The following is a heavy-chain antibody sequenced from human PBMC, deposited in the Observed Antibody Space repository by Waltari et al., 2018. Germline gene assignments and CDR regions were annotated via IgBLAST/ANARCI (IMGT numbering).Heavy chain of an antibody. V-gene: IGHV4-39*07. CDR1: GGSISSSSYY. Sequence: QLQLQESGPGLAKPSETLSLTCTVSGGSISSSSYYWGWIRQPPGKGLEWIGSIYYSGSTYYNPSLKSRVTISVDTSKNQFSLKLSSVTAADTAVYYCAREGDSGYDWGYFDYWGQGTLVTVSS. CDR2: IYYSGST. J-gene: IGHJ4*02. CDR3: AREGDSGYDWGYFDY. D-gene: IGHD5-12*01.